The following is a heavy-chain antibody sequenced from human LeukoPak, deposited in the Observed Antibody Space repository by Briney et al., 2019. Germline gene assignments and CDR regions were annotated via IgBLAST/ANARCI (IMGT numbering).Heavy chain of an antibody. D-gene: IGHD3-9*01. J-gene: IGHJ5*02. V-gene: IGHV1-24*01. CDR1: GYTLTELF. CDR3: ARPDFLTGDNWFDP. Sequence: ASVKVSCKVSGYTLTELFLHWVRQAPGKGLEWMGGFDPEDGETIYAQKFQGRVTMTEDTSTDTAYMELSRLRSDGTAVYYCARPDFLTGDNWFDPWGQGTLVTVSS. CDR2: FDPEDGET.